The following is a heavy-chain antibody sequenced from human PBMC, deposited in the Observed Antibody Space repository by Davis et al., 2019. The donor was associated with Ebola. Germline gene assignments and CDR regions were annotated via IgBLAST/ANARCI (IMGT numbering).Heavy chain of an antibody. D-gene: IGHD2-15*01. CDR3: ARNLGYCSGGSCLPFDY. V-gene: IGHV1-18*04. CDR2: ISAYNGNT. J-gene: IGHJ4*02. CDR1: GYTFTSYG. Sequence: ASVKVSCKASGYTFTSYGISWVRQAPGQGLEWMGWISAYNGNTNYAQKLQGRVTMTTDTSTSAAYMELRSLRSDDTAVYYCARNLGYCSGGSCLPFDYWGQGTLVTVSS.